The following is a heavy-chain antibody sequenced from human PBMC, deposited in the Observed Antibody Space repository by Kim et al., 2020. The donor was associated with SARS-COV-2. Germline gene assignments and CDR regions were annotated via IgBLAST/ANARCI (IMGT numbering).Heavy chain of an antibody. V-gene: IGHV3-7*01. CDR2: IKQDGSEK. Sequence: GGSLRLSCAASGFTFSSYWMSWVRQAPGKGLEWVANIKQDGSEKYYVDSVKGRFTISRDNAKNSLYLQMNSLRAEDTAVYYCARDHYYDSSGSGYWGQGTLVTVSS. CDR1: GFTFSSYW. CDR3: ARDHYYDSSGSGY. D-gene: IGHD3-22*01. J-gene: IGHJ4*02.